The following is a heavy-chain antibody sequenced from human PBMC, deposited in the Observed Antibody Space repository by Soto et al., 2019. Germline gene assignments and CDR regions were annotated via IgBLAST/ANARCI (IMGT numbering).Heavy chain of an antibody. CDR2: IVVGSGNT. D-gene: IGHD5-12*01. J-gene: IGHJ4*02. CDR1: RVANACSS. V-gene: IGHV1-58*02. CDR3: ASGYSGYGFGY. Sequence: TPAEPCSKECRVANACSSRWSARQARGQRLEWIGWIVVGSGNTNYAQKFQGRVTMTRNTSISTAYMELSSLRSEDTAVYYCASGYSGYGFGYWGQGTLVTVFS.